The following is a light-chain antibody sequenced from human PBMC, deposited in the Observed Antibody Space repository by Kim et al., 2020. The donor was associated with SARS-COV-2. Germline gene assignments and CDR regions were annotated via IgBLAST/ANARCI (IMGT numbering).Light chain of an antibody. V-gene: IGKV3-11*01. Sequence: EVVLTQSPATLSLSPGERPTLSCRASQSISRYVAWYQQKPGQAPRLLIYDASNRATGIPARFSGSGSGTDFTLTISSLQSEDFAVYYCQQRNNWPHLTFGGGTKVDIK. J-gene: IGKJ4*01. CDR1: QSISRY. CDR3: QQRNNWPHLT. CDR2: DAS.